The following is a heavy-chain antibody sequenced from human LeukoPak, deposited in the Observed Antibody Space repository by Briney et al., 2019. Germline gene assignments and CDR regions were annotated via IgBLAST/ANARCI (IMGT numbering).Heavy chain of an antibody. V-gene: IGHV4-59*08. J-gene: IGHJ5*02. CDR3: ARHSPHYSSSWSHWFDP. CDR1: GGSINSYY. Sequence: SETLSLTCFVSGGSINSYYWSWIRQPPGKGLEWIGYIYYSGSTGYSPSLKSRVTISVDTSKNQFSLKLNSVTAADTAVYYCARHSPHYSSSWSHWFDPWGQGTLVTVSS. D-gene: IGHD6-13*01. CDR2: IYYSGST.